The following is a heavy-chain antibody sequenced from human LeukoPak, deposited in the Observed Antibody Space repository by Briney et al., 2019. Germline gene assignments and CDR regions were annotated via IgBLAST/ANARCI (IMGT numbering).Heavy chain of an antibody. D-gene: IGHD3-3*01. CDR2: IRYDGSNK. CDR1: GFTFSSYG. V-gene: IGHV3-30*02. Sequence: PGGSLRLSCAASGFTFSSYGMHWVRQAPGKGLEWVAFIRYDGSNKCYADSVKGRFTISRDNSKNTLYLQMNSLRAEDTAVYYCAKDRGSAIFGVVTLFDYWGQGTLVTVSS. CDR3: AKDRGSAIFGVVTLFDY. J-gene: IGHJ4*02.